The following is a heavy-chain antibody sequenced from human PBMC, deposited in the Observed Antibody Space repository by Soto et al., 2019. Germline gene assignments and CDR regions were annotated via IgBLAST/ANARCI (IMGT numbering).Heavy chain of an antibody. CDR2: ISAYNGNT. J-gene: IGHJ5*02. D-gene: IGHD3-16*01. Sequence: GAPAQVYSRASSYTFTSYVISWVRQAPGQELEWMGCISAYNGNTKYAQKLQGKFTMTRDTSTRTAYMELRSRRADDTAVYFCERVGELWFDPWGQGTLVTVSS. CDR1: SYTFTSYV. CDR3: ERVGELWFDP. V-gene: IGHV1-18*01.